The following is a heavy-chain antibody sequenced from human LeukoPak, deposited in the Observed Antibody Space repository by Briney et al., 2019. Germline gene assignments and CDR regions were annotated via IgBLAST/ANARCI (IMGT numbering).Heavy chain of an antibody. J-gene: IGHJ5*02. Sequence: SETLSLTCTVSGDSISSYYWSWIRQPPGKGLEWIGHIYYSGSTNYNPALKSRVTISVDTSKNQFSLKLSSVTAADTAVYYCARATAIGWFDPWGQGTLVTVSS. CDR1: GDSISSYY. CDR2: IYYSGST. V-gene: IGHV4-59*01. CDR3: ARATAIGWFDP. D-gene: IGHD5-18*01.